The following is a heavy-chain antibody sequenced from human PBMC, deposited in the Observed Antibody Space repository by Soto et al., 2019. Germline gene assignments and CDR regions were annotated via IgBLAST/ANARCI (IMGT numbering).Heavy chain of an antibody. Sequence: QVQLVQSGAEVKKPGASVKVSCKASGYTFTSYGISWVRQAPGQGLEWMGWISAYNGNTNYAQKLQGRVTMTTDTSTSTAYMEMRSLRSDDTAMYYCATDTYCSGGSCYSKKNAFYIWGQGPMVTVSS. CDR2: ISAYNGNT. J-gene: IGHJ3*02. CDR1: GYTFTSYG. D-gene: IGHD2-15*01. V-gene: IGHV1-18*01. CDR3: ATDTYCSGGSCYSKKNAFYI.